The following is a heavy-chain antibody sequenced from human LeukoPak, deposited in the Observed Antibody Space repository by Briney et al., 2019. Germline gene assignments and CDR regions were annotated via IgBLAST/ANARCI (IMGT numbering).Heavy chain of an antibody. D-gene: IGHD3-3*01. CDR3: ARDAYDFWSGYSVLGY. V-gene: IGHV3-74*01. J-gene: IGHJ4*02. CDR2: INSDGSST. CDR1: GFTFSSYW. Sequence: GGSLRLSCAASGFTFSSYWMHWVRQAPGKGLVWVSRINSDGSSTSYADSVKGRFTISRDNSKNTLYLQMNSLRAEDTAVYYCARDAYDFWSGYSVLGYWGQGTLVTVSS.